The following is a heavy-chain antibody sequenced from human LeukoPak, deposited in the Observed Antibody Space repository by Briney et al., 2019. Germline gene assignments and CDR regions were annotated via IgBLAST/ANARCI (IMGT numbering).Heavy chain of an antibody. V-gene: IGHV4-59*11. Sequence: SETLSLTCTVSGGSISSHYWSWIRQPPGKGLEWIGYIYYSGSTNYNPSLKSRVTISVDTSKNQFSLKLSSVTAADTAVYYCARSDRVPTTFDYWGQRTLVTVSS. CDR1: GGSISSHY. CDR3: ARSDRVPTTFDY. D-gene: IGHD1-1*01. CDR2: IYYSGST. J-gene: IGHJ4*02.